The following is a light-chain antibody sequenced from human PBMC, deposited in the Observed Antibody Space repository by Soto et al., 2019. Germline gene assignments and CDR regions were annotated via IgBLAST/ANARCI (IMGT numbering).Light chain of an antibody. V-gene: IGKV3-11*01. Sequence: EVVLTQSPVTLSLSPGQRATLSCRASQSISSNLAWYQQKPGQAPRLLISDASKRATGIPARFSGSGSGTDFTLTSSSLEPEDFAVYYCHQRSNWPPEWTFGQGTKVEIK. CDR2: DAS. CDR1: QSISSN. CDR3: HQRSNWPPEWT. J-gene: IGKJ1*01.